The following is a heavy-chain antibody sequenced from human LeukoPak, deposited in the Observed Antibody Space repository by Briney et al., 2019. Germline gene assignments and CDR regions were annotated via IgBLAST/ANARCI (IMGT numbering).Heavy chain of an antibody. V-gene: IGHV3-30-3*01. D-gene: IGHD4-17*01. CDR1: GFTFSSYA. Sequence: GGPLRLSCAASGFTFSSYAMHWVRQAPGKGLEWVAVISYDGSNKYYADSVKGRFTISRDNSKNTLYLQMNSLRAEDTAVYYCARDYGADAFDIWGQGTMVTVSS. CDR3: ARDYGADAFDI. CDR2: ISYDGSNK. J-gene: IGHJ3*02.